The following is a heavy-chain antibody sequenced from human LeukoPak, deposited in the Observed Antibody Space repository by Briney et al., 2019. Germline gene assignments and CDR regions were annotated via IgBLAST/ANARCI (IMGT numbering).Heavy chain of an antibody. D-gene: IGHD4-17*01. Sequence: GGSLRLSCAASGFTLRNYAMSWVRQAPGTGLEWVSGISGSGGTRYHADSVKGRFTISRDNAKNTLSLQMNSLRAEDTAVYYCARAEYGDYYYYYHYMGVWGKGTTVTVSS. V-gene: IGHV3-23*01. CDR1: GFTLRNYA. CDR2: ISGSGGTR. J-gene: IGHJ6*03. CDR3: ARAEYGDYYYYYHYMGV.